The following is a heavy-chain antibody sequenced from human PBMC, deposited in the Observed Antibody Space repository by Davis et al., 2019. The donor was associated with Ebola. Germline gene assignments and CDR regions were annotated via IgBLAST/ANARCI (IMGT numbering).Heavy chain of an antibody. Sequence: GESLKISCAASGFTFSSYWMHWVRQAPGKGLVWVSRINSDGSSTSYADSVKGRFTISRDNAKNTLYLQMNSLRAEDTAVYYCARGRTAGYYYYGMDVWGQGTTVTVSS. V-gene: IGHV3-74*01. CDR3: ARGRTAGYYYYGMDV. J-gene: IGHJ6*02. CDR1: GFTFSSYW. D-gene: IGHD6-13*01. CDR2: INSDGSST.